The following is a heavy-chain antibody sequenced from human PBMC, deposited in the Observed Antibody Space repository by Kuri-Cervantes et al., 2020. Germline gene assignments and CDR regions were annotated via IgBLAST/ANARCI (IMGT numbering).Heavy chain of an antibody. D-gene: IGHD1-26*01. CDR2: IYSGGST. CDR3: ASPQGKVGATNSGMDV. Sequence: GESLKISCAASGFTVSSNYMSWVRQAPGKGLEWVSVIYSGGSTYHADSVKGRFTISRDNSKNTLYLQMNSLRAEDTAVYYCASPQGKVGATNSGMDVWGQGTTVTVSS. V-gene: IGHV3-53*01. CDR1: GFTVSSNY. J-gene: IGHJ6*02.